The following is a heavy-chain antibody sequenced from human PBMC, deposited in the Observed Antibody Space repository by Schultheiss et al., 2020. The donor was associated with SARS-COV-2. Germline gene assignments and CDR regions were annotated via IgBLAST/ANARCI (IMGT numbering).Heavy chain of an antibody. CDR3: ARDRSGWFRY. D-gene: IGHD6-19*01. J-gene: IGHJ4*02. V-gene: IGHV4-31*03. CDR1: GGSISSSSYY. CDR2: IYYSGST. Sequence: SETLSLTCTVSGGSISSSSYYWSWIRQPPGKGLEWIGYIYYSGSTYYNPSLKSRVTISVDTSKNQFSLKLSSVTAADTAVYYCARDRSGWFRYWGQGTLVNVSS.